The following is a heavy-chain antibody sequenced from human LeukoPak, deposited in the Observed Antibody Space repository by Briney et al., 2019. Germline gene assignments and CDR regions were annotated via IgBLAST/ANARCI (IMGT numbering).Heavy chain of an antibody. CDR2: ISSSGSTI. V-gene: IGHV3-11*04. D-gene: IGHD6-19*01. CDR1: GFTFSDYY. J-gene: IGHJ4*02. CDR3: ATSSTIAVAGTRKSKGGY. Sequence: GGSLRLSCAASGFTFSDYYMSWIRQVPGKGLEWVSYISSSGSTIYYADSVKGRFTISRDNAKNSLYLQMNSLRAEDTAVYYCATSSTIAVAGTRKSKGGYWGQGTLVTVSS.